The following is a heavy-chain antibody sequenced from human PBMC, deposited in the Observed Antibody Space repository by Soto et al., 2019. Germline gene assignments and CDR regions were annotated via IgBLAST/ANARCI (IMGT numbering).Heavy chain of an antibody. CDR3: ARDKVVGAENYYYYYYGMDG. J-gene: IGHJ6*02. CDR1: GGTFSSYA. Sequence: SVKVSCKASGGTFSSYAISWVRQAPGQGLEWMGGIIPIFGTANYAQKFQGRVTITADESTSTAYMELSSLRSEDTAVYYCARDKVVGAENYYYYYYGMDGWGQGTTVTVSS. V-gene: IGHV1-69*13. D-gene: IGHD1-26*01. CDR2: IIPIFGTA.